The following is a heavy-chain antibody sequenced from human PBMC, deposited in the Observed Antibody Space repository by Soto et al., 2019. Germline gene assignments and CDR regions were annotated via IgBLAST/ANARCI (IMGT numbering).Heavy chain of an antibody. CDR1: GYSFTSYW. V-gene: IGHV5-10-1*01. D-gene: IGHD3-22*01. J-gene: IGHJ5*02. Sequence: EVQLVQSGAEVKKPGESLRISCKGSGYSFTSYWISWVRQMPGKGLEWMGRIDPSDSYTNYSPSFQGHVTISADKSISTAYLPWSSRKASDHAMSYCARPPYDRSGDQIGWCDPWGQGTLVTVSS. CDR2: IDPSDSYT. CDR3: ARPPYDRSGDQIGWCDP.